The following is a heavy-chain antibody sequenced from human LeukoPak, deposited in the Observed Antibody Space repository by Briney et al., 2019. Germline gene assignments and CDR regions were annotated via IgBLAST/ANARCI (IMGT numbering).Heavy chain of an antibody. CDR3: ARVHGGYPFDY. CDR1: GFTFSSFS. D-gene: IGHD2-15*01. Sequence: GGSLRLSCAASGFTFSSFSMNWVRQAPGKGLEGLSYISISSSTIFYADSVKGRFTISRDNAKNSLYLQMNSLRAEDTAVYYCARVHGGYPFDYWGQGTLVTVSS. V-gene: IGHV3-48*01. J-gene: IGHJ4*02. CDR2: ISISSSTI.